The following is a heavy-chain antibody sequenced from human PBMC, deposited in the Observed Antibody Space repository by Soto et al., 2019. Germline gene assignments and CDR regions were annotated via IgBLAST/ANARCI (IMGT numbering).Heavy chain of an antibody. CDR3: ARDRTRYSYGDGYYFDY. CDR2: IWYDGSNK. V-gene: IGHV3-33*01. Sequence: QVQLVESGGGMVQPGRSLRLSCAASGFTFSSYGMHWVRQAPGKGLEWVAVIWYDGSNKYYADSVKGRFTISRDNSKNTLYLQMNSLRAEDTAVYYCARDRTRYSYGDGYYFDYWGQGTLVTVSS. J-gene: IGHJ4*02. CDR1: GFTFSSYG. D-gene: IGHD5-18*01.